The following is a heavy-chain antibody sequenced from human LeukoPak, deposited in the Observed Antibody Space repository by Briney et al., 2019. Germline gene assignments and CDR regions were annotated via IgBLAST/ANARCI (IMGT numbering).Heavy chain of an antibody. CDR1: GFTFSSYS. CDR2: ISSSSSYI. Sequence: GGSLRLSCAASGFTFSSYSMNWVRQAPGKGLEWVSSISSSSSYIYYADSVKGRFTISRDNAKNSLYLQMNSLRAEDTAVYYCATGERVNYYGMDVWGQGTTVTVSS. J-gene: IGHJ6*02. D-gene: IGHD1-1*01. CDR3: ATGERVNYYGMDV. V-gene: IGHV3-21*01.